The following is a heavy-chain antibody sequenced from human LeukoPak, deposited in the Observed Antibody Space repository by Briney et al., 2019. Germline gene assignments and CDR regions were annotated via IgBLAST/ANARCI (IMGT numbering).Heavy chain of an antibody. CDR1: GFTFSSYW. CDR3: ASGRGEHYDSSGYYWFDY. D-gene: IGHD3-22*01. CDR2: IKQDGSEK. V-gene: IGHV3-7*01. J-gene: IGHJ4*02. Sequence: GGSLRLSCAASGFTFSSYWMSWVRQAPGKGLEWVANIKQDGSEKYYVDSVKGRFTISRDNAKNSLYLQMNSLRAEDTAVYYCASGRGEHYDSSGYYWFDYWGQGTLVTVSS.